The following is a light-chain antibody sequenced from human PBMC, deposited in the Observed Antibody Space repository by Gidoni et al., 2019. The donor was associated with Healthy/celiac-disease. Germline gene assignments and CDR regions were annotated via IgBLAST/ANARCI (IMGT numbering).Light chain of an antibody. Sequence: EIVLTQSPATLSLSPGERATLSCRASQSVCSYLAWYQQKPGQAPRLLIYDASNRATGIPARFSGSGSGTDFTLTISSLEPEDFAVYYCQQRSNWIWTFGQGTKVEIK. CDR2: DAS. V-gene: IGKV3-11*01. J-gene: IGKJ1*01. CDR3: QQRSNWIWT. CDR1: QSVCSY.